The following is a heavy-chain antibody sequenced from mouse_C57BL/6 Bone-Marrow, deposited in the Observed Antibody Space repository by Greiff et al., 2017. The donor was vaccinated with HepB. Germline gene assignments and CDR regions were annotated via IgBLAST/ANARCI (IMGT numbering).Heavy chain of an antibody. CDR1: GFIFSAFY. D-gene: IGHD2-14*01. J-gene: IGHJ4*01. V-gene: IGHV7-1*01. Sequence: EVKVVESGGGLVQSGRSLRPACATSGFIFSAFYIEWVRQAPGKGLEWIAASRNKANDYTTEYSASVKVRYIVSRDTSQSILYLQNNALRAEDTAIYYCDRVSYRGYVMDYWDQGNAVTVSS. CDR2: SRNKANDYTT. CDR3: DRVSYRGYVMDY.